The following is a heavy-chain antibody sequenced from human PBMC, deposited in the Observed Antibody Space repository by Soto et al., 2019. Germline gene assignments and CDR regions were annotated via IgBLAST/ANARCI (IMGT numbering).Heavy chain of an antibody. D-gene: IGHD6-6*01. CDR1: GGTCSSYA. CDR3: AREVVETSSLWLDP. V-gene: IGHV1-8*02. CDR2: MNTNTNTT. J-gene: IGHJ5*02. Sequence: ASVKVSCKASGGTCSSYAINWVRQAPGQGLEWIGWMNTNTNTTDSAEVFEGRVSLTWDTSISTAYMQLNSLKIDDTAVYYCAREVVETSSLWLDPWGQGTLVTVSS.